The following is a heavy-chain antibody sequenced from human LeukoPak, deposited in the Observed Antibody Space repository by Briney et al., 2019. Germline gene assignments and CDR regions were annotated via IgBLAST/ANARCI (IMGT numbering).Heavy chain of an antibody. CDR1: GYSISSGYY. D-gene: IGHD2-2*01. CDR3: ARLFEPPMIVVVPAAPDY. J-gene: IGHJ4*02. V-gene: IGHV4-38-2*01. CDR2: IYHSGST. Sequence: SETLSLTCAVSGYSISSGYYWGWIRQPPGKGLEWIGSIYHSGSTYYNPSLKSRVTISVDTSKNQFSLKLSSVTAADTAVYYCARLFEPPMIVVVPAAPDYRGQGTLVTVSS.